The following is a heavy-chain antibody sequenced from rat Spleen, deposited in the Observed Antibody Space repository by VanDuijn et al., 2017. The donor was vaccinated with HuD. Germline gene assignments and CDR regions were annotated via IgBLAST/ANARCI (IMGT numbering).Heavy chain of an antibody. V-gene: IGHV5-7*01. CDR1: GFTFSDHA. J-gene: IGHJ3*01. Sequence: EVQLVESGGGAVQPGDSLKLSCEASGFTFSDHAMAWVRQSPKKGLEWVATIIYDGTHTYYRDSVKGRFTISRDNAKSTLYLQMDSLRSEETATYYCTTSSDYATSPFAYCGRGTLVTVSS. D-gene: IGHD1-6*01. CDR3: TTSSDYATSPFAY. CDR2: IIYDGTHT.